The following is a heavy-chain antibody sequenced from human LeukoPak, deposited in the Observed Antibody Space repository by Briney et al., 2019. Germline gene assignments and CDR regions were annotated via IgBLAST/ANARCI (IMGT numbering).Heavy chain of an antibody. D-gene: IGHD6-19*01. CDR3: ATGAVAGTYYFDY. CDR1: GGSFSGYY. CDR2: INHSGST. V-gene: IGHV4-34*01. J-gene: IGHJ4*02. Sequence: PSETLSLTCAVYGGSFSGYYWSWIRQPPGKGREWMGEINHSGSTNYNPSLKSRVTISVDTSKNQFSLKLSSVTAADTAVYYCATGAVAGTYYFDYWGQGTLVTVSS.